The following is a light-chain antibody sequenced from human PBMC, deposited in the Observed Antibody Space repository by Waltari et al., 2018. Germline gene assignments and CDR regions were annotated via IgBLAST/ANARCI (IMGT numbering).Light chain of an antibody. V-gene: IGKV1-39*01. CDR1: QSISSY. J-gene: IGKJ4*01. CDR2: AAS. CDR3: QQSYSALT. Sequence: DIQMTQSPFSLSASVGDRVTITCRASQSISSYLNWYQQKPGKAPKLLIYAASSLQSGIPSRFSGSGSGRDFNLTISTLQPEDFATYYCQQSYSALTFGGGTKVEIK.